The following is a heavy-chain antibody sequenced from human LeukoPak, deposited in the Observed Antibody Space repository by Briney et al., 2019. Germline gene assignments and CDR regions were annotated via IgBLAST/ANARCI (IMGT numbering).Heavy chain of an antibody. CDR2: ILYSGIV. D-gene: IGHD6-19*01. Sequence: PSETLSLTCTVSGDSTSRYYWSWIRQPPGKGLEFLGYILYSGIVNYNPSLKSRVTMSVDSSKNQVSLKVRSVTAADTAVYYCAREQTSGWFDYRGQGTLVTVSS. J-gene: IGHJ4*02. CDR3: AREQTSGWFDY. CDR1: GDSTSRYY. V-gene: IGHV4-59*01.